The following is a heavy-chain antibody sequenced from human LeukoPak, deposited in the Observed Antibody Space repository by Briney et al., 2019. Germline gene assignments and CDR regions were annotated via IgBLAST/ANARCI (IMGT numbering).Heavy chain of an antibody. CDR2: IRTYNGDT. CDR3: ARERIRTPYYGMDV. D-gene: IGHD1-14*01. V-gene: IGHV1-18*01. CDR1: GYTFTNYA. J-gene: IGHJ6*02. Sequence: ASVKVSFKASGYTFTNYAISWVRQAPGQGLEWMGCIRTYNGDTNYAQKIQGRVTMTTDTSTNTAYMELRSLRSDDTAVYYCARERIRTPYYGMDVWGQGTTVTVSS.